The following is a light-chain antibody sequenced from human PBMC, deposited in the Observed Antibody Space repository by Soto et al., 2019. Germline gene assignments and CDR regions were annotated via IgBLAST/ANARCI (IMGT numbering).Light chain of an antibody. V-gene: IGKV1-5*01. Sequence: DIQMTQSPSTMSATAGDRVTITCRASQRIRSWLAWYQHKPGKAPKLLIYDASNLDSGVPSMFSGGGSGTEFSLTISNLQPDDSATYYCQQYENYWTFGQGTRVESK. J-gene: IGKJ1*01. CDR1: QRIRSW. CDR2: DAS. CDR3: QQYENYWT.